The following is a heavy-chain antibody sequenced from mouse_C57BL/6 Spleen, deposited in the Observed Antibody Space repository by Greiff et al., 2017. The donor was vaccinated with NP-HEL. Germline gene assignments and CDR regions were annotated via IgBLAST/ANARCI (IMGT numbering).Heavy chain of an antibody. CDR1: GYTFTDYE. J-gene: IGHJ2*01. D-gene: IGHD3-2*02. V-gene: IGHV1-15*01. CDR3: TRGAAQDYFDY. CDR2: IDPETGGT. Sequence: VQLQQSGAELVRPGASVTLSCKASGYTFTDYEMHWVKQTPVHGLEWIGAIDPETGGTAYNQKFKGKAILTADKSSSTAYMELRSLTSEDSAVYYCTRGAAQDYFDYWGQGTTLTVSS.